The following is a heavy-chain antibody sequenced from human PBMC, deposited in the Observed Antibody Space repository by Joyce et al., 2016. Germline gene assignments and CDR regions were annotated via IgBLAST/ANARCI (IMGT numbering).Heavy chain of an antibody. Sequence: EMQLVESGGGLIQPGGSLRLSCAVSGFSVSNDYMAWVRQAPGKGLEWVSVIYSSGTTQYEDSVKGRFTISRDNSKNTVYLHIISLRADDTSVYYCAKDRRGGDQLLSHAFDIWGQGTVVTVS. CDR1: GFSVSNDY. D-gene: IGHD2-21*02. CDR2: IYSSGTT. V-gene: IGHV3-53*01. CDR3: AKDRRGGDQLLSHAFDI. J-gene: IGHJ3*02.